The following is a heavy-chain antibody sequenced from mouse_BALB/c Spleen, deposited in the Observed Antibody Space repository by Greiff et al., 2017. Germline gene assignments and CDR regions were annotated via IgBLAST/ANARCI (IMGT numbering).Heavy chain of an antibody. CDR1: GYSITSDYA. D-gene: IGHD2-10*02. J-gene: IGHJ2*01. V-gene: IGHV3-2*02. CDR2: ISYSGST. Sequence: EVQLQESGPGLVKPSQSLSLTCTVTGYSITSDYAWNWIRQFPGNKLEWMGYISYSGSTSYNPSLKSRISITRDTSKNQFFLQLNSVTTEDTATYYCARAGYGNYCYFDYWGQGTTLTVSS. CDR3: ARAGYGNYCYFDY.